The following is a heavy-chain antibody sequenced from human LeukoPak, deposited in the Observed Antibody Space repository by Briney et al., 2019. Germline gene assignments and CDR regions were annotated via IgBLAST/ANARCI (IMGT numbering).Heavy chain of an antibody. CDR2: INPSGGST. V-gene: IGHV1-46*03. Sequence: ASVKVSCKASGYTFTSYYMHWVRQARGQGLEWMGIINPSGGSTSYAQKFQGRVTMTRDTSTSTVYMELSSLRSEDTAVYYCARDPMLPPKYCSSTSCYRPNNWFDPWGQGTLVTVSS. CDR3: ARDPMLPPKYCSSTSCYRPNNWFDP. CDR1: GYTFTSYY. J-gene: IGHJ5*02. D-gene: IGHD2-2*01.